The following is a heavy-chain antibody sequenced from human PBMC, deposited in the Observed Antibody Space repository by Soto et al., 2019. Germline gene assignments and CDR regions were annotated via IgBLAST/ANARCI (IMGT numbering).Heavy chain of an antibody. V-gene: IGHV4-34*01. J-gene: IGHJ5*02. CDR1: GGSFSGYY. D-gene: IGHD6-6*01. Sequence: SETLSLTCAVYGGSFSGYYWSWIRQPPGKGLEWIGEINHSGSTNYNPSLKSRVTISVDTSKNQFSLKLSSVTAADTAVFYCARHRARKWFDPWGQGTLVTVSS. CDR2: INHSGST. CDR3: ARHRARKWFDP.